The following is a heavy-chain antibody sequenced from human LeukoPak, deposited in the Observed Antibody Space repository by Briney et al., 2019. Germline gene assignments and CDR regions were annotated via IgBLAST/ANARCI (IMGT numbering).Heavy chain of an antibody. CDR3: TRLRDGYDSDY. CDR1: GFTFSPYW. D-gene: IGHD5-24*01. Sequence: GGSLRLSCAASGFTFSPYWMHWVRQPPGKGLVRVSRINGDGSSTNYADSVKGRFTISRDNAKNTLYLQMNSLRAEDTAMYYCTRLRDGYDSDYWGQGTLVTVSS. V-gene: IGHV3-74*01. CDR2: INGDGSST. J-gene: IGHJ4*02.